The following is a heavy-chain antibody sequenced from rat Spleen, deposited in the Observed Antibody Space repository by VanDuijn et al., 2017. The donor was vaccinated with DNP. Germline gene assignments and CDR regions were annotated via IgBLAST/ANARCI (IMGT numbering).Heavy chain of an antibody. D-gene: IGHD1-5*01. CDR2: ISYSGSN. CDR1: GYSITSTY. CDR3: ARWNIGTTTLDY. V-gene: IGHV3-1*01. Sequence: EVQLQESGPGLVKPSQSLSLTCSVTGYSITSTYWGWIRKFPGNKMEWVGNISYSGSNRYNPSLKSRISITRNTSKNQFFLHLDSVTTDDTATYVCARWNIGTTTLDYWGQGVMVTVSS. J-gene: IGHJ2*01.